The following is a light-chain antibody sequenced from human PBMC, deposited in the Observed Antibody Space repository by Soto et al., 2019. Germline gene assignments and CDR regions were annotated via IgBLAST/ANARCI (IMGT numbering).Light chain of an antibody. CDR2: AAS. V-gene: IGKV1-39*01. CDR1: QSITTY. Sequence: DIQMTQSPSSLSASVGDRVTITCRASQSITTYLNWYQQKPGKAPKRLINAASSLQSGVPSRFSGSGSGTDFTLTISSLHPEDSATYYCQQSYGTPYNFGQGTKLEIK. J-gene: IGKJ2*01. CDR3: QQSYGTPYN.